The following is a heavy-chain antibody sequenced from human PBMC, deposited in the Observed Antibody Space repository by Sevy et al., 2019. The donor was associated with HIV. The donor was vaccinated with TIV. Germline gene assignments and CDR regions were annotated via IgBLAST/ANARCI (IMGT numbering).Heavy chain of an antibody. CDR1: GGSISSYY. Sequence: SETLSLTCTVSGGSISSYYWSWIRQPLGKGLEWIGYIYYSGSTNYNPSLKSRVTISVDTSKNQFSLKLSSVTAADTAVYYCARVNADYYYYGMDVWGQGTTVTVSS. V-gene: IGHV4-59*01. CDR2: IYYSGST. CDR3: ARVNADYYYYGMDV. J-gene: IGHJ6*02.